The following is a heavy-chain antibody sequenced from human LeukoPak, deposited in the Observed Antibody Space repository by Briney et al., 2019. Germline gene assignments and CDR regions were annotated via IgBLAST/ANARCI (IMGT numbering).Heavy chain of an antibody. CDR2: IYYSGST. D-gene: IGHD5-24*01. Sequence: GSLRLSCAASGFTFSTYTMSWVRQPPGKGLEWIGSIYYSGSTYYNPSLKSRVTISVDTSKNQFSLKLSSVTAADTAVYYCARHVPRWLQTHETNDYWGQGTLVTVSS. J-gene: IGHJ4*02. V-gene: IGHV4-39*01. CDR3: ARHVPRWLQTHETNDY. CDR1: GFTFSTYT.